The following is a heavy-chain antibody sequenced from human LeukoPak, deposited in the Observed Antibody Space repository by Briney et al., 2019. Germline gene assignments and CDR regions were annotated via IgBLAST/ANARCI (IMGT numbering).Heavy chain of an antibody. CDR3: ARDPDSDIVVVPATPGGWFDP. Sequence: ASVKVSCKASGYTFTGYYMHWVRQAPGQGLEWMGWINPNSGGTNYAQKFQGRVTMTRDTSISTAYMELSRLRSDDTAVYYCARDPDSDIVVVPATPGGWFDPWGQGTLVTVSS. J-gene: IGHJ5*02. D-gene: IGHD2-2*01. CDR1: GYTFTGYY. V-gene: IGHV1-2*02. CDR2: INPNSGGT.